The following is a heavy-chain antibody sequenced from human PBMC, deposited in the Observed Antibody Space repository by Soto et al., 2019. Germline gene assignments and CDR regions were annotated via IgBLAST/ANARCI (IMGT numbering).Heavy chain of an antibody. CDR1: ELAFRRWG. V-gene: IGHV3-33*01. Sequence: QLVDSGGGVVQPGRSLRLSCVASELAFRRWGMHWVRQAQGKGLERVASIWHEGSNEHYADSVKARFAISRDNSKRILYLQMNRLRVDETFLSYCVRGGPNMGKVFGFWGQGTLVTVSS. CDR3: VRGGPNMGKVFGF. CDR2: IWHEGSNE. D-gene: IGHD1-26*01. J-gene: IGHJ4*02.